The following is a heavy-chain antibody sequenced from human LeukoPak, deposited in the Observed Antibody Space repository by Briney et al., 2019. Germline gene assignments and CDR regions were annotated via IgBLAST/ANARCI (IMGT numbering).Heavy chain of an antibody. J-gene: IGHJ2*01. CDR3: ARGAVSRRTPYWYFDL. CDR2: ISNDGRTI. Sequence: GGSLRLSCAASEFTFSDYYMSWVRQAPGKGLEWISYISNDGRTILYADSVKGRFTISRDNTKNSLYLQMKSLRAEDTAVYFCARGAVSRRTPYWYFDLWGRGTLVTVSS. CDR1: EFTFSDYY. V-gene: IGHV3-11*01. D-gene: IGHD1-14*01.